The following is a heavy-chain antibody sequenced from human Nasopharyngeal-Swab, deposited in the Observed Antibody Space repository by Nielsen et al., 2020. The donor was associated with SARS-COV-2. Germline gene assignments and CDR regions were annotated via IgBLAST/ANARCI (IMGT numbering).Heavy chain of an antibody. CDR2: IKQKGSEK. V-gene: IGHV3-7*03. D-gene: IGHD5-18*01. CDR3: AKARRTDTYGFECFDY. J-gene: IGHJ4*01. CDR1: GFTTSSSW. Sequence: GDSLHLSCASSGFTTSSSWMRRVRPAPGKGLVWVANIKQKGSEKYYVDSVKGRFTISRDNARHSLYLQMNSLRPEDTALYYCAKARRTDTYGFECFDYWGHGSLVTGSS.